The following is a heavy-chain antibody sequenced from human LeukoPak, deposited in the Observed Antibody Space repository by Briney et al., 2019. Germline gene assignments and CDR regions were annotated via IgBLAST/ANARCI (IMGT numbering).Heavy chain of an antibody. CDR1: GFTFSSYA. CDR3: AKYGVQQLVHDAFDI. V-gene: IGHV3-23*01. Sequence: GGSLRLSCAASGFTFSSYAMSWVRQAPGEGLEGVSAISGSDGSPYNADSVKGQFTNHRDNSKNTLYLQMNRLRAQDTAVYYWAKYGVQQLVHDAFDIWGQGTMVTVSS. CDR2: ISGSDGSP. J-gene: IGHJ3*02. D-gene: IGHD6-13*01.